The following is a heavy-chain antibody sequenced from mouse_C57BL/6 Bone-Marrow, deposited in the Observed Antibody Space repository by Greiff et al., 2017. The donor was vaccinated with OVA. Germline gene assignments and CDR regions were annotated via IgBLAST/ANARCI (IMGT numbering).Heavy chain of an antibody. CDR3: AREYPYYYGSSPPFAY. D-gene: IGHD1-1*01. CDR1: GYTFTDYY. J-gene: IGHJ3*01. CDR2: IHPYNGGP. V-gene: IGHV1-19*01. Sequence: EVQLVESGPVLVKPGASVKMSCKASGYTFTDYYMNWVKQSHGKSLEWIGVIHPYNGGPSYNQTFKGKATLTVDKSSSTAYMELNSLTSEDSAVYYCAREYPYYYGSSPPFAYWGQGTLVTVSA.